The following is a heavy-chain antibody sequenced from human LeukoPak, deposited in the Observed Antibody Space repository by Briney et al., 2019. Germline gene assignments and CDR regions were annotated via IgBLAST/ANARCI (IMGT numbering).Heavy chain of an antibody. CDR2: IYTSGST. J-gene: IGHJ5*02. D-gene: IGHD3-10*01. Sequence: SETLSLTCTVSGGSISSYYWSWIRQPAGKGLEWIGRIYTSGSTNYNPSLKSRVTMSVDTSKNQFSLKLSSVTAADTAVYYCAGVWVKRYYGSGSYYNWFDPWGQGTLVTVSS. V-gene: IGHV4-4*07. CDR1: GGSISSYY. CDR3: AGVWVKRYYGSGSYYNWFDP.